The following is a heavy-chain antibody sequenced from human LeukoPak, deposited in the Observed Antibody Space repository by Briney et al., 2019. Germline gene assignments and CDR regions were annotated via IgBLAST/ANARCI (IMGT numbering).Heavy chain of an antibody. D-gene: IGHD6-19*01. CDR2: ISSSSTTI. CDR1: GFTFSSHS. V-gene: IGHV3-48*01. J-gene: IGHJ3*01. Sequence: GGSLRLSCAASGFTFSSHSMNWVRQAPGKGLEWVSYISSSSTTIYYADSVEGRFAISRDNAKNSLYLQMNSLRVEDTAVYYCARDGWYSSGCYAGAFDLWGLGTAVTVSS. CDR3: ARDGWYSSGCYAGAFDL.